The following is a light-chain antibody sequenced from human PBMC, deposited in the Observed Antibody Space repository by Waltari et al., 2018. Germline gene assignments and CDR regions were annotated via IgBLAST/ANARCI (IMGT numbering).Light chain of an antibody. Sequence: EVVLTQSPASLSSSPGERVTLSCRASQNLHKYLAWYQQKPGQAPRLLIYEASNRATGIPDRFSGSGSGTDFTLTIDSLEPEDFAVYFCQQRSNWPPLTFGGGTKAEIK. J-gene: IGKJ4*01. CDR2: EAS. CDR3: QQRSNWPPLT. V-gene: IGKV3-11*01. CDR1: QNLHKY.